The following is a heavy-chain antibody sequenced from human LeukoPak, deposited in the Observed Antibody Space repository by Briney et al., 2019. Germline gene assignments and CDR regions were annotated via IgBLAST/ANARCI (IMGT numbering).Heavy chain of an antibody. D-gene: IGHD4-23*01. CDR3: ARGAHKRDDYGGFFDY. CDR2: IRYDGSNK. CDR1: GFTFSSYG. J-gene: IGHJ4*02. V-gene: IGHV3-30*02. Sequence: GGSLRLSCAASGFTFSSYGMHWVRQAPGKGLEWVAFIRYDGSNKYYADSVKGRFTISRDNSKNTLYLQMNSLRAEDTAIYYCARGAHKRDDYGGFFDYWGQGTLVTVSS.